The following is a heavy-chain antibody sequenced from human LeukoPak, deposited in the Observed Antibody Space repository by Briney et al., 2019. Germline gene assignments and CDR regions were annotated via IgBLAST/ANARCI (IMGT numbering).Heavy chain of an antibody. CDR2: INPNSGGT. V-gene: IGHV1-2*02. J-gene: IGHJ4*02. Sequence: GASVKVSCKASGYTFTGYYMRWVRQAPGQGLEWMGWINPNSGGTNYAQKFQGRVTMTRDTSIATAYMELSSLRYDDTAVYYCARDRDGVRSDLDSWGQGTLVTVSS. CDR1: GYTFTGYY. CDR3: ARDRDGVRSDLDS. D-gene: IGHD2-8*01.